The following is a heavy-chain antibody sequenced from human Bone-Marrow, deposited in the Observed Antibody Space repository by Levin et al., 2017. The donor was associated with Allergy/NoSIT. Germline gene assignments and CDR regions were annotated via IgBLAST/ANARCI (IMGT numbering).Heavy chain of an antibody. CDR1: GFTFSNSW. V-gene: IGHV3-7*01. CDR2: IKEDGSEK. Sequence: GGSLRLSCAASGFTFSNSWMSWVRQAPGKGLEWVANIKEDGSEKYYVDSVKGRFTISIYNAKNSRFVQMNSLRVEDTAVYYCARDQFRRATIGARWFDPCGQGTLVTVSS. D-gene: IGHD5-24*01. J-gene: IGHJ5*02. CDR3: ARDQFRRATIGARWFDP.